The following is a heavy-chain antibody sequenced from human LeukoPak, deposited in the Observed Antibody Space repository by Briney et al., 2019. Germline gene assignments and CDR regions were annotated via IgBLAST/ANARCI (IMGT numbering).Heavy chain of an antibody. D-gene: IGHD2-2*01. CDR3: ARRVPLDY. CDR2: IDSSGTTI. Sequence: GGSLRLSXVASGFAFRNYEMNWVRQAPGKGLEWVSYIDSSGTTIYYADSVKGRFTISRDNAKNSLYLQMNSLRGEDTSVYYCARRVPLDYWGQGTLVTVSS. V-gene: IGHV3-48*03. CDR1: GFAFRNYE. J-gene: IGHJ4*02.